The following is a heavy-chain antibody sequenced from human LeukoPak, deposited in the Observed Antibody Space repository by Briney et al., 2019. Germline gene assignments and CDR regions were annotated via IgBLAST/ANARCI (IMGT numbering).Heavy chain of an antibody. Sequence: ASVKVSCKASGGTFSSYAISWVRQAPGQGLEWMGRIIPILGIANYAQKFQGRVTITADKSTSTAYMELSSLRSEDTAVYYCASIDKGVGSFFDYWGQGTLVTVSS. D-gene: IGHD3-10*01. CDR1: GGTFSSYA. J-gene: IGHJ4*02. CDR3: ASIDKGVGSFFDY. CDR2: IIPILGIA. V-gene: IGHV1-69*04.